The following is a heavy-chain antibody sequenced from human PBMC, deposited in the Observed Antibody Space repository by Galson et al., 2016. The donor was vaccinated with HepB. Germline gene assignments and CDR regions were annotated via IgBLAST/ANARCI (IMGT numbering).Heavy chain of an antibody. J-gene: IGHJ6*02. CDR1: GGSLTSDKW. V-gene: IGHV4-4*02. CDR2: VFFGGAT. D-gene: IGHD1-1*01. CDR3: TRRADDFATFDV. Sequence: SETLSLTCEVSGGSLTSDKWWSWVRQSPGRGLEWIGDVFFGGATLFNPSLADRVSMSPDKSKNQFSLKMTSLTAADTALYYCTRRADDFATFDVWG.